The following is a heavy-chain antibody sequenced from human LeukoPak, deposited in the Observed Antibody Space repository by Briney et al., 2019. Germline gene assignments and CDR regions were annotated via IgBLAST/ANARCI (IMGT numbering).Heavy chain of an antibody. CDR3: ARDSHHYGDPTYYFDY. V-gene: IGHV3-21*01. D-gene: IGHD4-17*01. Sequence: SGGSLRLSCAASGFTFDDYAMNWVRQAPGKRLEWVSSISSSSSYIYYADSVKGRFTISRDNAKNSLYLQMNSLRAEDTAVYYCARDSHHYGDPTYYFDYWGQGTLVTVSS. CDR1: GFTFDDYA. J-gene: IGHJ4*02. CDR2: ISSSSSYI.